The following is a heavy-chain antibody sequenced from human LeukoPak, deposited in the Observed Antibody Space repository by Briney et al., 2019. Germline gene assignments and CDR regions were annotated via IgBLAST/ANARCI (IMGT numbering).Heavy chain of an antibody. Sequence: GRSLRLSCAASGFTFSSYAMHWVRQAPGKGLEWVAVISYDGSNKYYADSVKGRFTISRDNSKNTLYLQMNSLRAEDTAVYYCARDTGLAPDYWGQGTPVTVSS. V-gene: IGHV3-30-3*01. CDR1: GFTFSSYA. CDR2: ISYDGSNK. D-gene: IGHD2-8*02. J-gene: IGHJ4*02. CDR3: ARDTGLAPDY.